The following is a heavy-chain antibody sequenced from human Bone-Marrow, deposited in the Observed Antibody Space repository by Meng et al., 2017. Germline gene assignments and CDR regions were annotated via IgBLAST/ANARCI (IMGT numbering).Heavy chain of an antibody. D-gene: IGHD2-21*01. J-gene: IGHJ4*02. Sequence: QVQLQESGPGLVEPSQTLSLTCTVPGGSMTSGNYYWSWIRQPPGKGLEWIGYIQHSGSAYYNPSLKSRVSISVDTSKNQFSLNLNSMTAADTAVYYCASFDHIPRRNYFDYWGQGTLVTVSS. CDR1: GGSMTSGNYY. CDR3: ASFDHIPRRNYFDY. CDR2: IQHSGSA. V-gene: IGHV4-30-4*01.